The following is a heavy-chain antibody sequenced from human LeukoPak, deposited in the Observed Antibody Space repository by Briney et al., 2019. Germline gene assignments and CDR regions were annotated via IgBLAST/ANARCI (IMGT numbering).Heavy chain of an antibody. CDR3: ARDLGRGYSNY. D-gene: IGHD3-16*01. Sequence: PGVSLRLYCAASGFTVRSYYMSWVRQALGKGLDWVSVIYSGGSAYYAVSVKGRFTISRDNSKNTLYLQINSLRAEDTAVYYCARDLGRGYSNYWGQGTLVTVSS. CDR2: IYSGGSA. V-gene: IGHV3-66*01. J-gene: IGHJ4*02. CDR1: GFTVRSYY.